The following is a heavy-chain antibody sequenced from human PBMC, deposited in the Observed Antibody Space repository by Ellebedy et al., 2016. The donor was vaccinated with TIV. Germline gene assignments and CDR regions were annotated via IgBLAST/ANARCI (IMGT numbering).Heavy chain of an antibody. V-gene: IGHV3-9*01. D-gene: IGHD2-21*02. CDR3: AKEGSGVTHVDA. J-gene: IGHJ5*02. CDR1: GFTFNRYG. CDR2: ISWHGKNI. Sequence: SLKISXAASGFTFNRYGLHWVRQAPGKGLEWVAGISWHGKNIGYSNSVKGRFTISRDNTNNTLYLQMDSLRGDDTARYFCAKEGSGVTHVDAWGQGTLVTVSS.